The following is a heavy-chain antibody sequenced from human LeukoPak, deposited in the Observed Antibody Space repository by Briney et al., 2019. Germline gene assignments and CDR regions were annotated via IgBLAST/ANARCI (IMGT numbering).Heavy chain of an antibody. CDR1: GFTFSSSA. D-gene: IGHD6-19*01. CDR2: ISASGGST. J-gene: IGHJ4*02. Sequence: GGSLRLSCEASGFTFSSSAMSWVRQVPGKGLEWVSGISASGGSTSYADSVRGRFTISRDNSKNTLYLQMNSLRAEDTAEYYCAKDSNGWYQRGSNYFDYWGQGTLVTVSS. CDR3: AKDSNGWYQRGSNYFDY. V-gene: IGHV3-23*01.